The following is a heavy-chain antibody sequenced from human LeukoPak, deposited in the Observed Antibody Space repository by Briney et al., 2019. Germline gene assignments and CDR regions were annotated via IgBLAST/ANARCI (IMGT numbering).Heavy chain of an antibody. J-gene: IGHJ4*02. V-gene: IGHV3-23*01. CDR3: AKDRRVWGSGRSLFDY. CDR1: GFTFSSYA. Sequence: GGSLRLSCAASGFTFSSYAMSWVRQAPGKGLEWVSAISGSGGSTYYADSVKGRFTISRDNSKNTLYLQMNSLRAEDTAVYYCAKDRRVWGSGRSLFDYWGLGTLVTVSS. CDR2: ISGSGGST. D-gene: IGHD3-10*01.